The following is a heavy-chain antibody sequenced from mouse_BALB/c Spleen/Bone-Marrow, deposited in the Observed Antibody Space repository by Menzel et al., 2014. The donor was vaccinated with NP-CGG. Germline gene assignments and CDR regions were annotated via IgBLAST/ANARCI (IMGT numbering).Heavy chain of an antibody. CDR2: ILPGSGST. J-gene: IGHJ2*01. CDR3: ARLDGYFDY. CDR1: GYTFSSYW. V-gene: IGHV1-9*01. D-gene: IGHD2-3*01. Sequence: IKMKKSGAELMKPGASVKISCKATGYTFSSYWIEWVKQRPGHGLKWIGEILPGSGSTNYNEKFKGKATFTADTSSNTAYMQLSSLTPEDSAVYYCARLDGYFDYWGQGTTLTVSS.